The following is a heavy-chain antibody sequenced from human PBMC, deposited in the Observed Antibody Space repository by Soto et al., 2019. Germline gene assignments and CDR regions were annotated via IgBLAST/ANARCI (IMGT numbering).Heavy chain of an antibody. V-gene: IGHV1-3*01. CDR3: ARVDHGYDQSGMDV. D-gene: IGHD5-12*01. Sequence: ASVKVSCKASGYTFSRYGMNWVRQAPGQTLECLGWINAGNGNTKYSQKFQGRVTISRDTSASTVYLELSSLRYEDTAVYYCARVDHGYDQSGMDVWG. CDR2: INAGNGNT. CDR1: GYTFSRYG. J-gene: IGHJ6*02.